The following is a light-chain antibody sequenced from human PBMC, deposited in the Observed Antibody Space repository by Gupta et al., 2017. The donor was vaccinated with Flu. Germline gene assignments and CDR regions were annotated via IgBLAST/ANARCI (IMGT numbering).Light chain of an antibody. V-gene: IGKV3-11*01. J-gene: IGKJ2*01. Sequence: EIVLTQSPATLSLSPGEGATLSCRASRSISNYLAWYQQKPGQAPRLLIYDASNRPPGIPARFSGSGSGTDFTLTISSLEPEDFAVYYCQQRSNWPPYTFGQGTNLEIK. CDR2: DAS. CDR3: QQRSNWPPYT. CDR1: RSISNY.